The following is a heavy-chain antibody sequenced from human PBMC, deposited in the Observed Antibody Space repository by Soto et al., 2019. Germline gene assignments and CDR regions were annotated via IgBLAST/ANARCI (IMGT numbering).Heavy chain of an antibody. CDR2: IRSSSSYV. D-gene: IGHD3-10*01. J-gene: IGHJ4*02. CDR3: ASVTMVGGVIFGPPDDY. V-gene: IGHV3-21*01. Sequence: GSTRISRAASGYTVYSYSIDWVRQEPGKGLEWVSSIRSSSSYVYYADSVKGRFTISRDNAKNSLYLQRNSLRAEDTAVYYCASVTMVGGVIFGPPDDYWVQGTLVTGSS. CDR1: GYTVYSYS.